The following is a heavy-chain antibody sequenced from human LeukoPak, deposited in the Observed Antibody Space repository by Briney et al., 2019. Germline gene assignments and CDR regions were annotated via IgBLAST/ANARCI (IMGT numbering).Heavy chain of an antibody. D-gene: IGHD6-6*01. CDR1: GYTFTGYY. V-gene: IGHV1-2*02. Sequence: GASVKVSCKASGYTFTGYYMHWVRQAPGQGLEWMGWINPNSGGTNYAQKFQGRVTMTRDTSISTAYMELSRLRSDDTAVYYCARGRIAARQYIDYWGQGTLVTVPS. CDR3: ARGRIAARQYIDY. J-gene: IGHJ4*02. CDR2: INPNSGGT.